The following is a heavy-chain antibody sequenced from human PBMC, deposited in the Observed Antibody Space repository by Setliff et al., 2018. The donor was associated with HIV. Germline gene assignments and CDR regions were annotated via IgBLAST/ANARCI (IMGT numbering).Heavy chain of an antibody. CDR3: ARRYRSSCYFDY. J-gene: IGHJ4*02. V-gene: IGHV4-59*08. D-gene: IGHD6-13*01. Sequence: KPSETLSLTCSVSGGSISHYWSWIRQAPGKGLEWIGYIHFSGTTNYNPSLKSRLTMSVDTSKNQLSLSLNSVTAADTAVYYCARRYRSSCYFDYWGQGILVTVSS. CDR1: GGSISHY. CDR2: IHFSGTT.